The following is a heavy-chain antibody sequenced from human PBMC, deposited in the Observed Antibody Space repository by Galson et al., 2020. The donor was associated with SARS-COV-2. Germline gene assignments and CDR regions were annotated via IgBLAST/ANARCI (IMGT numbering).Heavy chain of an antibody. J-gene: IGHJ3*02. CDR2: ISHDGKIQ. D-gene: IGHD1-26*01. V-gene: IGHV3-30*04. Sequence: GGSLRLSCAASGFTFTNYAMHWVRQAPGKGLEWLTVISHDGKIQVYADSVKGRFTISRHNSGNMVFLQIVSLRPDDTALYYCTRDVSGGASDIWGQGTMVTVSS. CDR3: TRDVSGGASDI. CDR1: GFTFTNYA.